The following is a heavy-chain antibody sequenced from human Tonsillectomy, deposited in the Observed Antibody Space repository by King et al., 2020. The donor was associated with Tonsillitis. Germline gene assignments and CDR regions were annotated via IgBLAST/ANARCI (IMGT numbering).Heavy chain of an antibody. J-gene: IGHJ4*02. Sequence: VQLQQSGPGLVKPSQTLSLTCAISGDSVSSNSAAWNWIRQSPSRGLEWLGRTYYRSKWYNDYAVSEKSRITINPDTSKNQFSLQLNSVTPEDTAMYSSSRSPHSSSWYMKGELYYWGQGPLVTVSS. V-gene: IGHV6-1*01. CDR1: GDSVSSNSAA. CDR2: TYYRSKWYN. CDR3: SRSPHSSSWYMKGELYY. D-gene: IGHD6-13*01.